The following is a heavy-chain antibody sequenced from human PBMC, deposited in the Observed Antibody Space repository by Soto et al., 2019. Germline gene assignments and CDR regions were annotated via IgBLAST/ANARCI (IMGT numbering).Heavy chain of an antibody. J-gene: IGHJ4*02. Sequence: QVQLVQSGAEVKKPGSSVKVSCKASGGTFSSYTISWVRQAPGQGLEWMGRIIPILGIANYAQKFQGRVTITADKSTSTAYMERSSLRSEDTAVYYCARAPGVATIAPSFDYWGQGTLVTVSS. V-gene: IGHV1-69*02. CDR2: IIPILGIA. CDR1: GGTFSSYT. CDR3: ARAPGVATIAPSFDY. D-gene: IGHD5-12*01.